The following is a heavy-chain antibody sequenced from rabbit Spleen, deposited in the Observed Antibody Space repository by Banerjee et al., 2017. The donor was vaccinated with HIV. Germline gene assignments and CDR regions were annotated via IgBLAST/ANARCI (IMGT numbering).Heavy chain of an antibody. D-gene: IGHD8-1*01. Sequence: QSLEESGGDLVKPGASLTLTCTASGVSFISNSYMCWVRQAPGKGLEWIACIDSGSSGFTYCASWAKGRFPISKTSSTTVTLQMTSLTAADTATYFCARDVGTSFSTYGMDLLGQGTLVTVS. CDR1: GVSFISNSY. V-gene: IGHV1S40*01. J-gene: IGHJ6*01. CDR3: ARDVGTSFSTYGMDL. CDR2: IDSGSSGFT.